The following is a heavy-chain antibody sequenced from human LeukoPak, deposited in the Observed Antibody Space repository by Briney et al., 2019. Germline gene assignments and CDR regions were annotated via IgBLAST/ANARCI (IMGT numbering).Heavy chain of an antibody. CDR1: GYTFTGYY. CDR2: INPNSGDT. V-gene: IGHV1-2*02. J-gene: IGHJ4*02. CDR3: AKSSPTKGGELSPFDY. D-gene: IGHD3-16*02. Sequence: ASVKVSCKASGYTFTGYYLHWVRQAPGQGLEWMGWINPNSGDTKYAQKFQGRVTMTRDTSISTAYMELSRLTSDDTVAYYCAKSSPTKGGELSPFDYWGQGTLVTVSS.